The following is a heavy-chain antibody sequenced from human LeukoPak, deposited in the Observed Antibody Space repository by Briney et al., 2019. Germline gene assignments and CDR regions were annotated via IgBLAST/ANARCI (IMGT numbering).Heavy chain of an antibody. Sequence: SETLSLACTVSGGSISSYYWSWIRQPPGKGLEWIGYIYYGGSTNYNPSLKSRVTISVETSKNQFSLKLSSVTAADTAVYYCARDRDLRGEFDYWGQGTLVTVSS. CDR2: IYYGGST. CDR3: ARDRDLRGEFDY. J-gene: IGHJ4*02. V-gene: IGHV4-59*01. D-gene: IGHD5-12*01. CDR1: GGSISSYY.